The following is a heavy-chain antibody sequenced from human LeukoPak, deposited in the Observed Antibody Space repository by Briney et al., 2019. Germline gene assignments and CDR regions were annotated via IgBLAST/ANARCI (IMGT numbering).Heavy chain of an antibody. CDR1: GYTLTELS. Sequence: GASVKVSCKASGYTLTELSMHWVRQAPGKGLEWMGGFDPEDGETIYAQKFQGRVTMTEDTSTDTPYMELSSLRSEDTAVYYCATIIVVADGFDYWGQGTLVTVSS. V-gene: IGHV1-24*01. D-gene: IGHD6-19*01. CDR2: FDPEDGET. CDR3: ATIIVVADGFDY. J-gene: IGHJ4*02.